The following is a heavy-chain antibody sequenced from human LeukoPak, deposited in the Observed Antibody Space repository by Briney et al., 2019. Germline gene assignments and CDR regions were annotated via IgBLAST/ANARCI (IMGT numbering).Heavy chain of an antibody. CDR1: GGTFISYS. D-gene: IGHD3-22*01. CDR3: AGTGYYYDSSGYYSP. V-gene: IGHV1-69*01. Sequence: SVKVSCKVSGGTFISYSLSWVRQAPGQGLEWMGGIIPIFGTANYAQKFQGRVTITADESTSTAYMELSSLRSEDTAVYYCAGTGYYYDSSGYYSPWGQGTLVTVSS. CDR2: IIPIFGTA. J-gene: IGHJ5*02.